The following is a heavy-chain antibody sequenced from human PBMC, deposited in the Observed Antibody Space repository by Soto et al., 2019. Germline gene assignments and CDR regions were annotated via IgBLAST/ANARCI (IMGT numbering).Heavy chain of an antibody. CDR1: GFTFSSYW. D-gene: IGHD2-15*01. Sequence: EVQLVESGGGLVQPGGSLRLSCAASGFTFSSYWMSWVRQAPGKGLEWVANIKQDGSEKYYVDSVKGRFTISRDNAKNSLYLQMNSRRAEDSAVYYCAGIRGYCSGGSCYSNDAFDIWGQGTMVTVSS. CDR2: IKQDGSEK. J-gene: IGHJ3*02. CDR3: AGIRGYCSGGSCYSNDAFDI. V-gene: IGHV3-7*01.